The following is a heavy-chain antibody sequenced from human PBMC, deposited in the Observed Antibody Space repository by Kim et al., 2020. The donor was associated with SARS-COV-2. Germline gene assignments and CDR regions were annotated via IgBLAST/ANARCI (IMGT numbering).Heavy chain of an antibody. CDR1: GFTFSDYY. CDR2: ISSSGSTT. J-gene: IGHJ4*01. CDR3: ARGIKMATIRGCLGY. D-gene: IGHD5-12*01. V-gene: IGHV3-11*01. Sequence: GGSLRLSCAASGFTFSDYYMSWIRQAPGKGLEWVSSISSSGSTTYYADSVKGRFTISRDNAKNSLYLQMNSLRAEDTAVYYCARGIKMATIRGCLGYWGQGTLVTVSS.